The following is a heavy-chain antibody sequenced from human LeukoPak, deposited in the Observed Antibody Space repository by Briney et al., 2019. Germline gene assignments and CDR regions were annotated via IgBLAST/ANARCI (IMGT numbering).Heavy chain of an antibody. CDR3: AITSIAAAGTSY. D-gene: IGHD6-13*01. CDR1: GGSISSSSYY. Sequence: SETLSLTCTVSGGSISSSSYYWGWIRQPPGKGLEWIGSIYYSGSTYYNPSLKSRVTISVDTSKNQFSLKLSSVTAADTAVYYCAITSIAAAGTSYWGQGTLVTVSS. J-gene: IGHJ4*02. CDR2: IYYSGST. V-gene: IGHV4-39*07.